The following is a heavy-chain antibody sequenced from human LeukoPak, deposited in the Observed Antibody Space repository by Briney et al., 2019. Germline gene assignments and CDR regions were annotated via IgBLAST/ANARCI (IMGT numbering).Heavy chain of an antibody. V-gene: IGHV4-39*07. Sequence: SETLSLTCTVSGGSISSSSYYRGWIRQPPGKGLEWIGSIYYSGSTYYNPSLKSRVTISVDTSKNQFSLKLSSVTAADTAVYYCARDGTDYYDSSGYYPYYFDYWGQGTLVTVSS. CDR2: IYYSGST. D-gene: IGHD3-22*01. J-gene: IGHJ4*02. CDR3: ARDGTDYYDSSGYYPYYFDY. CDR1: GGSISSSSYY.